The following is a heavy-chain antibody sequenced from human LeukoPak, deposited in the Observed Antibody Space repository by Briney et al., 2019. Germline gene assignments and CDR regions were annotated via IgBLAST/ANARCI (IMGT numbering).Heavy chain of an antibody. CDR1: GFTFSSYG. CDR3: GKEDCSSTNCYMWFDP. J-gene: IGHJ5*02. CDR2: IRYDGSNK. Sequence: GGSLRLSCAASGFTFSSYGMHWVRQAPGKGLEWVAFIRYDGSNKYYADSVKGRFTISRDNSKNTLYLQMNSLRFEDTAVYYCGKEDCSSTNCYMWFDPWGPGTRVTVSS. V-gene: IGHV3-30*02. D-gene: IGHD2-2*02.